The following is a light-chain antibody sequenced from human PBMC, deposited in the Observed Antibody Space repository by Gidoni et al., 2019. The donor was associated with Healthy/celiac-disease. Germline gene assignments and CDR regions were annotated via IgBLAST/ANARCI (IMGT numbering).Light chain of an antibody. CDR2: DAS. J-gene: IGKJ2*04. CDR1: HDISNY. CDR3: QQYDNLMCS. Sequence: DIQMTQSPSSLSASVGDRVTITCQASHDISNYLNWYQQKTGKTPKLLIYDASNLETGVPSMFSGSGSGTDFTFTISSLQPEDIATYYCQQYDNLMCSFGQGTKLEIK. V-gene: IGKV1-33*01.